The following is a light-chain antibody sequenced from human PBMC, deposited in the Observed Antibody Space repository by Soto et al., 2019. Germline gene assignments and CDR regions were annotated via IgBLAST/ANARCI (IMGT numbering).Light chain of an antibody. Sequence: EIVLTQSPGTLSLSPGERATLSCRASQGVSSNSLAWYQQKPRQAPRLLIFGAASRAAGIPGRFGGSGSGTDFTLTISRLETEDLAVYFCHQCGSSPTFGQGTRLEIK. CDR2: GAA. CDR3: HQCGSSPT. CDR1: QGVSSNS. V-gene: IGKV3-20*01. J-gene: IGKJ5*01.